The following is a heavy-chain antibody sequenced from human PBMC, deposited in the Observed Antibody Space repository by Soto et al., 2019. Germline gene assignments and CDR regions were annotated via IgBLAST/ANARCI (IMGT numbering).Heavy chain of an antibody. CDR2: INPSGGST. CDR3: ARDPKPPSSSYYYYGMNV. CDR1: GYTFTSYY. V-gene: IGHV1-46*01. Sequence: ASVKVSCKASGYTFTSYYMHWVRQAPGQGLEWMGIINPSGGSTSYAQKFQGRVTMTRDTSTSTVYMELSSLRSEDTAVYYCARDPKPPSSSYYYYGMNVTGQVTTGTVAS. J-gene: IGHJ6*01.